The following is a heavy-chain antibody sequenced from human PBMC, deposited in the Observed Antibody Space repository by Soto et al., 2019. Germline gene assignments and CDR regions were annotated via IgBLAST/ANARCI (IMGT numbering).Heavy chain of an antibody. Sequence: EVQLVESGGGLVKPGGSLRLSCAASGFTFSSYSMNWVRQAPGKGLEWVSSISSSSSYIYYADSVKGRFTISRDNAKNSLYLQMNSLGAEDTAVYYCARFGSTGGTFDYWGQGTLVTVSS. J-gene: IGHJ4*02. V-gene: IGHV3-21*01. CDR2: ISSSSSYI. CDR1: GFTFSSYS. D-gene: IGHD3-10*01. CDR3: ARFGSTGGTFDY.